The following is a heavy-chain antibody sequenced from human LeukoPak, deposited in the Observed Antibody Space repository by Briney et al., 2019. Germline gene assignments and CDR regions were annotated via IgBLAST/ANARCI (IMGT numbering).Heavy chain of an antibody. CDR3: ARTRRDGYSPFDY. CDR1: GDTFSSYA. CDR2: IIPIFGIA. D-gene: IGHD5-24*01. Sequence: ASVKVSCKASGDTFSSYAISRVRQAPGQGLEWMGRIIPIFGIANYAQKFQGRVTITADKSTSTAYMELSSLRSEDTAVYYCARTRRDGYSPFDYWGQGTLVTVSS. J-gene: IGHJ4*02. V-gene: IGHV1-69*04.